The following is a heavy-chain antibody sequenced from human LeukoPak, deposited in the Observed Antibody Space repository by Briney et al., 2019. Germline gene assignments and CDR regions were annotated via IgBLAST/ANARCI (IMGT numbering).Heavy chain of an antibody. J-gene: IGHJ4*02. V-gene: IGHV4-59*01. CDR3: ARSYYDFWSGQTYYFDY. D-gene: IGHD3-3*01. CDR2: SGST. Sequence: SGSTNYNPSLMSRVTISVDTSNNQFSLKLSSVTAADTAVYYCARSYYDFWSGQTYYFDYWGQGTLVTVSS.